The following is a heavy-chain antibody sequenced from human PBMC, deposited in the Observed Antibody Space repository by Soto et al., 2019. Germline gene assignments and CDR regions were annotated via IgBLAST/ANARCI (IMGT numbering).Heavy chain of an antibody. Sequence: VASVTVSCKASGYTFTSYGISWVRQAPGQGLEWMGWISVYNGNTNYAQKLQGRVTMTTDTSTSTAYMELRSLRSDDTAMYYCAGVPYNSGWHPDFQHWGQGTLVTVSS. D-gene: IGHD6-19*01. V-gene: IGHV1-18*01. CDR1: GYTFTSYG. CDR2: ISVYNGNT. J-gene: IGHJ1*01. CDR3: AGVPYNSGWHPDFQH.